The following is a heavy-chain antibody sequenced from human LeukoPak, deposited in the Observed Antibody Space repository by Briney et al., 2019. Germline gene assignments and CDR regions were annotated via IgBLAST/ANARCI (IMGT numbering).Heavy chain of an antibody. V-gene: IGHV3-7*01. J-gene: IGHJ3*02. CDR2: IKQDGSEK. CDR3: ARDWAFDI. Sequence: GGSLRLSCAASGLTFSSYWMSWVRQAPGKGLEWVANIKQDGSEKYYVDSVKGRFTISRDNAKNSLYLQMNSLRAEDTAVYYCARDWAFDIWGQGTMVTVSS. CDR1: GLTFSSYW.